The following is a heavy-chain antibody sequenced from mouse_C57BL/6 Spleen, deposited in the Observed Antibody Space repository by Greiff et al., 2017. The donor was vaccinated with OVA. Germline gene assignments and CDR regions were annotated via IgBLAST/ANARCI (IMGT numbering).Heavy chain of an antibody. V-gene: IGHV5-6*01. J-gene: IGHJ2*01. CDR3: ARHDRNYFDY. CDR1: GFTFSSYG. Sequence: EVQLKESGGDLVKPGGSLKLSCAASGFTFSSYGMSWVRQTPDKRLEWVATISSGGSYTYYPDSVKGRFTISRDNAKNTLYLQMSSLKSEDTAMYYCARHDRNYFDYWGQGTTLTVSS. CDR2: ISSGGSYT.